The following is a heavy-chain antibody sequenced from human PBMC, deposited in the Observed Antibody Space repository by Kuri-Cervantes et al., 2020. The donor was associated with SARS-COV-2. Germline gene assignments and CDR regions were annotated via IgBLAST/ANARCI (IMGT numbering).Heavy chain of an antibody. D-gene: IGHD2-21*01. Sequence: SETLSLTCTVSGGSISSYYWSWIRQPPGKGLEWIGYIYYGGSTNYNPSLKSRVTISVDTSKNQFSLKLSSVTAADTAVYYCARGFCGGDCYSYYYYYYMDVWGKGTTVTVSS. CDR2: IYYGGST. CDR1: GGSISSYY. CDR3: ARGFCGGDCYSYYYYYYMDV. V-gene: IGHV4-59*01. J-gene: IGHJ6*03.